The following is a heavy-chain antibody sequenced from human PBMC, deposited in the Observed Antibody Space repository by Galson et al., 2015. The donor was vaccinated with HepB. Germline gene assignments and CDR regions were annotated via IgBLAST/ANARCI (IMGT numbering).Heavy chain of an antibody. D-gene: IGHD6-13*01. J-gene: IGHJ4*02. Sequence: SVKVSCKASGYTFTGYYMHWVRQAPGQGLEWMGWINPNSGGTNYAQKFQGRVTMTRDTSISTAYMELSRLRSDDTAVYYCARDLLYSYSRNDDYWGQWTLVAVSS. CDR1: GYTFTGYY. V-gene: IGHV1-2*02. CDR2: INPNSGGT. CDR3: ARDLLYSYSRNDDY.